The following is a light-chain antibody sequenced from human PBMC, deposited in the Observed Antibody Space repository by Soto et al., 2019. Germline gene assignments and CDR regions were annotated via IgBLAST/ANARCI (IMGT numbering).Light chain of an antibody. Sequence: DIQMTQSPSSLSASVGDRVTITCRASQSVTTYLHWYQQKAGEAPKLLIYAISNLQSGVSSRFSGSGSGTDFSLTINTLQPEDFATYYCQQGYSTPWTFGQGIKVDI. J-gene: IGKJ1*01. CDR1: QSVTTY. CDR2: AIS. CDR3: QQGYSTPWT. V-gene: IGKV1-39*01.